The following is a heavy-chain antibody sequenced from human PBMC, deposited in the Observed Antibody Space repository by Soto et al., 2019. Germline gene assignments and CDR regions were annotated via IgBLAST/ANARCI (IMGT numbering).Heavy chain of an antibody. CDR3: SRLRNCSGGSCYGGSYYYYYGMDV. J-gene: IGHJ6*02. CDR1: GFTFSSYS. Sequence: PGGSLRLSCAASGFTFSSYSMNWVRQAPGKGLEWVSSISSSSSYIYYADSVKGRFTISRDNAKNSLYLQMNSLRAEDTAVYYCSRLRNCSGGSCYGGSYYYYYGMDVWGQGTTVTVSS. CDR2: ISSSSSYI. V-gene: IGHV3-21*04. D-gene: IGHD2-15*01.